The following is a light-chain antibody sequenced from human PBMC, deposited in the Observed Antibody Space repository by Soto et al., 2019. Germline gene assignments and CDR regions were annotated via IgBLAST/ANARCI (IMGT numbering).Light chain of an antibody. Sequence: DIQMTQSPCFLSASVGDRVTISCRASQSINTYLNWYQHKPGKAPKLLIYGTSDLQSGVPSRFSGGGSGTDFTLTISSLQPEDFATYYCQQSFSTLLIPCGQATRLEFK. J-gene: IGKJ5*01. CDR1: QSINTY. V-gene: IGKV1-39*01. CDR2: GTS. CDR3: QQSFSTLLIP.